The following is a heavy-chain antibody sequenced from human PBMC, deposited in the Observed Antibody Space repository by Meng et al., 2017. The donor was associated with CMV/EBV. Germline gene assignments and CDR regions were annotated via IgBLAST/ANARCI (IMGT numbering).Heavy chain of an antibody. D-gene: IGHD4-11*01. Sequence: GGSLRLSCAASGFTFSSYGMHWVRQAPGKGLEWVAFIRYDGSNKYYADSVKGRFTIPRDNSKNTLYLQMNSLRAEDTAVYYCAKNGATTVTTCHFDYWGQGTLVTVSS. CDR3: AKNGATTVTTCHFDY. J-gene: IGHJ4*02. CDR2: IRYDGSNK. V-gene: IGHV3-30*02. CDR1: GFTFSSYG.